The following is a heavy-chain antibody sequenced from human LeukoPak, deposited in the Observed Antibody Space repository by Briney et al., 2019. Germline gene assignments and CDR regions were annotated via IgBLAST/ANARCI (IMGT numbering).Heavy chain of an antibody. CDR1: GGSISSYY. CDR3: ARHDSRGIAVFDY. V-gene: IGHV4-59*08. CDR2: IYYIGST. D-gene: IGHD6-19*01. J-gene: IGHJ4*02. Sequence: SETLSLTCTVSGGSISSYYWSWIRQPPGKGLEWIGYIYYIGSTNYNPALKSRVTISVDTSKNQLSPKLSSVTAADTAVYYCARHDSRGIAVFDYWGQGTLVTVSS.